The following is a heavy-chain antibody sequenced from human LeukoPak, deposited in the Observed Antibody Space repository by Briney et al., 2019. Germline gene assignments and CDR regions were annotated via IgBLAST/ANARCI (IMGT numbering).Heavy chain of an antibody. V-gene: IGHV1-8*01. CDR2: MNPNSGNT. CDR1: GYTFTSYD. D-gene: IGHD4-23*01. J-gene: IGHJ4*02. Sequence: VASVKVSCKASGYTFTSYDINWVRQATGQGLEWMGWMNPNSGNTGYAQKFQGRVTMTRNTSISTAYMELSSLRSEDTAVYYCARGWTRVTPRVFGYWGQGTLVTVSS. CDR3: ARGWTRVTPRVFGY.